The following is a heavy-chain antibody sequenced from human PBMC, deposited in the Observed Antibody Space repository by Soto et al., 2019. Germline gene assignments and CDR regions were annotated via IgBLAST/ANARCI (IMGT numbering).Heavy chain of an antibody. J-gene: IGHJ4*02. CDR1: GYTFTGYY. CDR2: INAGNGNT. D-gene: IGHD3-16*02. Sequence: ASVKVSCKASGYTFTGYYMHWVRQAPGQRLEWMGWINAGNGNTKYSQKFQGRVTITRDTSASTAYMELSSLRSEDTAVYYCARDRDYVWGSYRYNFDYWGQGTLVTVSS. CDR3: ARDRDYVWGSYRYNFDY. V-gene: IGHV1-3*01.